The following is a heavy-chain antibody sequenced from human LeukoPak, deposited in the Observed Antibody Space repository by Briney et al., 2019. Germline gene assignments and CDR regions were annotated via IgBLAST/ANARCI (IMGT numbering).Heavy chain of an antibody. V-gene: IGHV4-34*01. D-gene: IGHD5-18*01. Sequence: TASETLSLTCAVYGGSFSDYSWSWIRQPPGKGLEWIGEINPSGGSNHNPSLMSRVSMSVDTSKNQISLRVSSVTAADTAVYYCARVGYSYSINDWSRTGLGAYPTKYYYMDVWGKGTTVTVSS. CDR3: ARVGYSYSINDWSRTGLGAYPTKYYYMDV. CDR2: INPSGGS. CDR1: GGSFSDYS. J-gene: IGHJ6*03.